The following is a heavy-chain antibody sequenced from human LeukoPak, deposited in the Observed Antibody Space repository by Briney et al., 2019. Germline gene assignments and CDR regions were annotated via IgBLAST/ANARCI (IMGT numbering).Heavy chain of an antibody. CDR1: GGSIGGYY. J-gene: IGHJ4*02. V-gene: IGHV4-59*01. CDR3: AREGYTSGWYKTDY. D-gene: IGHD6-19*01. CDR2: IYYSGST. Sequence: SETLSLTCTVSGGSIGGYYWSWIRQPPGRGLEWIGYIYYSGSTNYNPSLKSRVTMSVDTSKNQFSLRLSSVTAADTAVYYCAREGYTSGWYKTDYWGQGTLVTVSS.